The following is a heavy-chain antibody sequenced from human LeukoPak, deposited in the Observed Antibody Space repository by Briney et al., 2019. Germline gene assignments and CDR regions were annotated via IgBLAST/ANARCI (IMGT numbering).Heavy chain of an antibody. V-gene: IGHV4-34*01. Sequence: SETLSLTCAVYGGSFSGYYWSWIRQPPGKGLEWIGEINHSGSTNYNPSLKSRVTISVDTSKNQFSLKLSSVAAADTAVYYCARHSSSWYGGFDYWGQGTLVTVSS. CDR3: ARHSSSWYGGFDY. CDR2: INHSGST. D-gene: IGHD6-13*01. J-gene: IGHJ4*02. CDR1: GGSFSGYY.